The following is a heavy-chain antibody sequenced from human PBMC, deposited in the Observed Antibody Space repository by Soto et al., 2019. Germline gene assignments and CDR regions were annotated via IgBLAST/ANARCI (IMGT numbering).Heavy chain of an antibody. D-gene: IGHD3-10*01. CDR1: GGSISSSSYY. V-gene: IGHV4-39*02. Sequence: SETLSLTCTVSGGSISSSSYYWGWIRQPPGKGLEWIGSIYYSGSTYYNPSLKSRVTISVDTSKNQFSLKLSSVTAADTAVYYCARDYYGSGSYSPFVDYWGQGTLVTVSS. CDR3: ARDYYGSGSYSPFVDY. CDR2: IYYSGST. J-gene: IGHJ4*02.